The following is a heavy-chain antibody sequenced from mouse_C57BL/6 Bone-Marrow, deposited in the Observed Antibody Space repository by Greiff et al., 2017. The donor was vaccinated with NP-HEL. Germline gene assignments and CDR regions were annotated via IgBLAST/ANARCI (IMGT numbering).Heavy chain of an antibody. V-gene: IGHV1-55*01. D-gene: IGHD4-1*01. J-gene: IGHJ2*01. CDR1: GYTFTSYW. CDR2: VYPGSGST. Sequence: QVQLQQPGAELVKPGASVKMSCKASGYTFTSYWITWVKQRPGQGLELIGDVYPGSGSTNYNETVKSKATLTVDTSSSTADMQLSGLTAEDSAVYYCGRRLGGGYFDDWGKGTTLTVSS. CDR3: GRRLGGGYFDD.